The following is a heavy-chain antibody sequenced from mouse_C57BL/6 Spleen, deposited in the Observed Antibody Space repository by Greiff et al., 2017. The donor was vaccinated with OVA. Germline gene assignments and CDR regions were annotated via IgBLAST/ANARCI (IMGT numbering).Heavy chain of an antibody. CDR2: INPNTGGT. V-gene: IGHV1-26*01. CDR1: GYTFTDYY. CDR3: ARSPGRWFFDY. D-gene: IGHD2-2*01. J-gene: IGHJ2*01. Sequence: EVQLQQSGPELVKPGASVKISCKASGYTFTDYYMNWVKQSHGKSLEWIGDINPNTGGTSYNQKFKGKATLTVDKSSSTAYMALRSLTSEDSAVYYCARSPGRWFFDYWGQGTTLTVSS.